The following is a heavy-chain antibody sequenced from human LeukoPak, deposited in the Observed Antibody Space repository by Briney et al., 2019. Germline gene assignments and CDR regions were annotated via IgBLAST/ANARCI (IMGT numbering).Heavy chain of an antibody. Sequence: SETLSLTRTVSGGSISSYYWSWIRQPPGKGLEWIGYIYYSGSTNYNPSLKSRVTISVDTSKNQFSLKLSSVTAADTAVYYCAAAWYSSSPNFDYWGQGTLVTVSS. D-gene: IGHD6-6*01. CDR1: GGSISSYY. CDR3: AAAWYSSSPNFDY. V-gene: IGHV4-59*01. CDR2: IYYSGST. J-gene: IGHJ4*02.